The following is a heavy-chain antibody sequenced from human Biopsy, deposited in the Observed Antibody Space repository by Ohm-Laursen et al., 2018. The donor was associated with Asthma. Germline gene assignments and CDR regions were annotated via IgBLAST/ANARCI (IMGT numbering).Heavy chain of an antibody. CDR2: IYHSGTT. CDR1: GGSLTSAY. CDR3: AREKAYGSGSLNGMDV. V-gene: IGHV4-31*03. J-gene: IGHJ6*02. Sequence: SQTLSLTCTVSGGSLTSAYWSWVRQYPEKGLEWIGYIYHSGTTFYNPSLKSRVSMSVDTSKNQVSLKLSSVTAADTAVYYCAREKAYGSGSLNGMDVWGHGTTVTVSS. D-gene: IGHD3-10*01.